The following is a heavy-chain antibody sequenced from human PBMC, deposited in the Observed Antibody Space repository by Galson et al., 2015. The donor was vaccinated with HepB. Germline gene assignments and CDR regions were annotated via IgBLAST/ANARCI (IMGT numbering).Heavy chain of an antibody. V-gene: IGHV3-73*01. J-gene: IGHJ1*01. D-gene: IGHD6-19*01. CDR2: IRTKANSYAT. Sequence: SLRLSCAASGFTFSGSAMHWVRQASGKGLEWVGRIRTKANSYATTYAASVKGRFTISRDDSKNTAYLQMNSLKTEDTAVYYCTRQSIAVAGEYFQPWGQGTLVTVSS. CDR1: GFTFSGSA. CDR3: TRQSIAVAGEYFQP.